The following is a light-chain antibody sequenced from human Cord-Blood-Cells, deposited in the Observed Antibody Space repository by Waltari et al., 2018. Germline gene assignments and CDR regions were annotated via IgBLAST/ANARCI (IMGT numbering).Light chain of an antibody. J-gene: IGLJ3*02. CDR2: DVS. CDR3: SSYTSSSTLV. CDR1: SSDVGGYNY. Sequence: QSALTQPASVSGSPGQSFTISCPGPSSDVGGYNYLSWYQQHPGKAPKLRIYDVSNRPSGVSNRFSGSKSGNTASLTISGLQAEDEADYYCSSYTSSSTLVFGGGTKLTVL. V-gene: IGLV2-14*03.